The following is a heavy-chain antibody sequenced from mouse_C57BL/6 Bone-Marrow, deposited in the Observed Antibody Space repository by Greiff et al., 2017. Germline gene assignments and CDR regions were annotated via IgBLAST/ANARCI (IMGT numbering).Heavy chain of an antibody. D-gene: IGHD1-1*01. CDR2: IYPRSGNT. Sequence: QVQLQQSGAELARPGASVKLSCKASGYTFTSYGISWVKQRTGQGLEWIGEIYPRSGNTYYNEKFKGKATLTADKSSSTAYMALRSLTSEDSAVFICASQSTTVVEGYWGQGTLVTVSA. J-gene: IGHJ3*01. V-gene: IGHV1-81*01. CDR3: ASQSTTVVEGY. CDR1: GYTFTSYG.